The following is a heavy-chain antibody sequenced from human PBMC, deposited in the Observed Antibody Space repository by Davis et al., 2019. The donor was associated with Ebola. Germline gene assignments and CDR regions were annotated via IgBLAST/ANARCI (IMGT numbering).Heavy chain of an antibody. J-gene: IGHJ6*02. V-gene: IGHV4-4*02. CDR2: IYHSGST. CDR1: GGSISSSNW. Sequence: SETLSLTCAVSGGSISSSNWWSWVRQPPGKGLEWIGEIYHSGSTNYNPSLKSRVTISVDKSKNQFSLKLSSVTAADTAVYYCARRSTMVRGVMDYYYGMDVWGQGTTVTVSS. CDR3: ARRSTMVRGVMDYYYGMDV. D-gene: IGHD3-10*01.